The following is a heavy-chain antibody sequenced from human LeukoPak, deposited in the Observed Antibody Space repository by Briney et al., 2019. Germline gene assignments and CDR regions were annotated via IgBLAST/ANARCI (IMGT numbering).Heavy chain of an antibody. J-gene: IGHJ5*02. CDR1: GGSISSGGYS. Sequence: SQTLSLTCAVSGGSISSGGYSWSWIRQPPGKGLEWIGYIYHSGSTYYNPSLKSRVTISVDRSKNQFSLKLSSVTAADTAVYYCARDRGAAAGNNWFDPWGQGTLVTVSS. V-gene: IGHV4-30-2*01. CDR3: ARDRGAAAGNNWFDP. D-gene: IGHD6-13*01. CDR2: IYHSGST.